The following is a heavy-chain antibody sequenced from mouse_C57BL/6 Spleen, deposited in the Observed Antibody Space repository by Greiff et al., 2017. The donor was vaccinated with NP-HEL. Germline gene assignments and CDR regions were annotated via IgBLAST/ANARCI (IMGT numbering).Heavy chain of an antibody. V-gene: IGHV1-69*01. CDR2: IDPSYSYT. J-gene: IGHJ2*01. Sequence: QVQLQQPGAELVMPGASVKLSCKASGYTFTSYWMHWVKQRPGQGLEWIGEIDPSYSYTNYNQKFKGKSTLTVDKSSSTAYMQLSSLTSEDSAVYYCARGYYGSSYGDYWGQGTTLTVSS. D-gene: IGHD1-1*01. CDR3: ARGYYGSSYGDY. CDR1: GYTFTSYW.